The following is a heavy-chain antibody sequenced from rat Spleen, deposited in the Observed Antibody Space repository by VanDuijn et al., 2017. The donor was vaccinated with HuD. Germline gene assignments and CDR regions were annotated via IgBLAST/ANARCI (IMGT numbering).Heavy chain of an antibody. D-gene: IGHD1-12*03. CDR3: ARHGSLATYFDY. Sequence: EVQLVESGGGLVQPGRSMKLSCAASGLSFSNYDMAWVRQAPTKGLEWVASISYDGTATYYRDSVKGRFTISRDIAKSTLFLQMNSLRSEDTATYYCARHGSLATYFDYWGQGVMVTVSS. CDR2: ISYDGTAT. V-gene: IGHV5-7*01. CDR1: GLSFSNYD. J-gene: IGHJ2*01.